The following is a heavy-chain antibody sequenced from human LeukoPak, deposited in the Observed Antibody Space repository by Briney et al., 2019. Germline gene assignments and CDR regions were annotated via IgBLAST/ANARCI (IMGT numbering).Heavy chain of an antibody. CDR1: GYTFTAYY. CDR2: INPNSGGT. J-gene: IGHJ3*02. V-gene: IGHV1-2*02. D-gene: IGHD5-18*01. Sequence: GASVKVTCKASGYTFTAYYMHWVRQAPGQGLEWMGWINPNSGGTNYAQKFQGRVTMTRDTSISTAYMELSRLRSDDTAVYSCARGGGFNFGYGNDAFDIWGQGTTVTASS. CDR3: ARGGGFNFGYGNDAFDI.